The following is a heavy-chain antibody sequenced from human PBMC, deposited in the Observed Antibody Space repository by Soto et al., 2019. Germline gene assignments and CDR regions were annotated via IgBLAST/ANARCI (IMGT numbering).Heavy chain of an antibody. Sequence: SETLSLTCTVSGGSISSGDYYWIWIRQPPGKGLEWIGYIYYSGSTYYNPSLKSRVTISVDTSKNQFSLKLSSVTAADTAVYYCARETFVVGLGYWGQGTLVTVSS. CDR1: GGSISSGDYY. CDR2: IYYSGST. CDR3: ARETFVVGLGY. D-gene: IGHD2-15*01. V-gene: IGHV4-30-4*01. J-gene: IGHJ4*02.